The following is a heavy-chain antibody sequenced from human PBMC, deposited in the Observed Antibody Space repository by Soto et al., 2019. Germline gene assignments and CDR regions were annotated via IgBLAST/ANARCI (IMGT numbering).Heavy chain of an antibody. CDR3: VRDPTDAGNLFDY. D-gene: IGHD1-1*01. CDR2: SNTDGSSV. Sequence: EVQLVESGGGLVQPGGSLRLSCAASGFTFSDYWMHWVRLDPGKGLMWVSRSNTDGSSVDYADSVKGRFTISRDNAKNTLDLLMTSLRVVDSAVYFCVRDPTDAGNLFDYWGQGTLVTVSS. V-gene: IGHV3-74*01. CDR1: GFTFSDYW. J-gene: IGHJ4*02.